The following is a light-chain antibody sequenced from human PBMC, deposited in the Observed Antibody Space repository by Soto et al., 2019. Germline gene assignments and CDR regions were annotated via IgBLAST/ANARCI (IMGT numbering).Light chain of an antibody. V-gene: IGKV1-39*01. J-gene: IGKJ2*01. CDR1: QSISSS. CDR2: AAS. Sequence: DIHMTQSPSSLSASVGDSVTITCRASQSISSSLNWYQQKPGRAPNFLIYAASTLQSGVPSRFSGSGSGTDFSLTISSLQPEDFATYYCQQSYSTPVTFGQGTKLEIK. CDR3: QQSYSTPVT.